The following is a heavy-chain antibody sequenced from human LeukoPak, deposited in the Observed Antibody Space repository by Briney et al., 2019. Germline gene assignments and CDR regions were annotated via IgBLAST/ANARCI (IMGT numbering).Heavy chain of an antibody. J-gene: IGHJ3*02. CDR3: AREQYGSDDALDI. V-gene: IGHV3-33*01. Sequence: GESLRLSCAASGFTFGAYGMHWVRQAPGKGLEWVAVIWYDGSNQYYVDSVEGRFTISRDNSKNTVHLQMNSLRVEDTAVYYCAREQYGSDDALDIWGQGTMVTVSS. D-gene: IGHD3-10*01. CDR1: GFTFGAYG. CDR2: IWYDGSNQ.